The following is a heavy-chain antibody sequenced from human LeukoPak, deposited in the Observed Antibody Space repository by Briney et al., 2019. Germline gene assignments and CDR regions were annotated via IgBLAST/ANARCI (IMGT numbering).Heavy chain of an antibody. CDR1: GGTFSSYA. CDR3: AIDVVAATGGYYYYYMDV. D-gene: IGHD2-15*01. Sequence: SVKVSCKASGGTFSSYAISWVRQAPGQGLEWTGGIIPIFGTANYAQKFQGRVTITTDESTSTAYMELSSLRSEDTAVYYCAIDVVAATGGYYYYYMDVWGKGTTVTVSS. V-gene: IGHV1-69*05. J-gene: IGHJ6*03. CDR2: IIPIFGTA.